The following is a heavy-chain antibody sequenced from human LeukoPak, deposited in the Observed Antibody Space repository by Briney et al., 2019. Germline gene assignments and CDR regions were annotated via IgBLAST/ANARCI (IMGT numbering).Heavy chain of an antibody. CDR1: GGSINSYY. Sequence: SETLSLTCTVSGGSINSYYWSWIRQPPGKGLEWIGYISYSGSTNYNPSLKSRVTLSVDTSKNQFSLELSSVTAADTAVYYCARRRPYCSGGNCYPLLDYWGQGTLVTVSS. CDR2: ISYSGST. V-gene: IGHV4-59*01. CDR3: ARRRPYCSGGNCYPLLDY. D-gene: IGHD2-15*01. J-gene: IGHJ4*02.